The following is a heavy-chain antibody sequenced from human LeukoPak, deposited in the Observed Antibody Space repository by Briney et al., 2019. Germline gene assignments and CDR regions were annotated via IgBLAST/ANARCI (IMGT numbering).Heavy chain of an antibody. CDR3: ARHTSPSKDVVVPAAPDY. J-gene: IGHJ4*02. Sequence: GGSLRLSCAASGFTFSSYSMYWVRQAPGKGLEWVSSIGSSSSYIYYADSVKGRFTISRDNAKNSLYLQMNSLRAEDTAVYYCARHTSPSKDVVVPAAPDYWGQGTLVTVSS. CDR1: GFTFSSYS. CDR2: IGSSSSYI. V-gene: IGHV3-21*01. D-gene: IGHD2-2*01.